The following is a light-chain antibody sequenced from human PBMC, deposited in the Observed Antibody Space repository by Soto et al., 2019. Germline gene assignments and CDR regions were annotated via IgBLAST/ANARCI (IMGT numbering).Light chain of an antibody. CDR2: WAS. Sequence: DIVMTQSPDSLAVSLGERATINCKSSQRLLYSSSNKNYLAWYQQKPGQPPKLLIYWASTRESGVPDRFSGGGSGTDFTLTISGLQAEDVAVYYCQQYYSSPITFGQGTRLEIK. J-gene: IGKJ5*01. CDR3: QQYYSSPIT. CDR1: QRLLYSSSNKNY. V-gene: IGKV4-1*01.